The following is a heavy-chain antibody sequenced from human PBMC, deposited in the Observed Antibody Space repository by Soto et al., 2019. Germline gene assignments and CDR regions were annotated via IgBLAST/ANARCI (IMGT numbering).Heavy chain of an antibody. CDR3: ARDAPEYYYDSSGYPGGMDV. CDR1: GYTFTGYY. J-gene: IGHJ6*02. V-gene: IGHV1-2*04. CDR2: INPNSGGT. D-gene: IGHD3-22*01. Sequence: ASVKVSCKASGYTFTGYYMHWVRQAPGQGLEWMGWINPNSGGTNYAQKFQGWVTMTRDTSISTAYMELSRLRSDDTAVYYCARDAPEYYYDSSGYPGGMDVWGQGTTVTVSS.